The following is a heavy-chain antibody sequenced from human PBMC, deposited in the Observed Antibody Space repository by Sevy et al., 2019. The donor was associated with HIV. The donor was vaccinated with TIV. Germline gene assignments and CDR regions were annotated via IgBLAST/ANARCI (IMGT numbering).Heavy chain of an antibody. V-gene: IGHV3-23*01. D-gene: IGHD1-7*01. CDR3: AKVETTGTTNYFDY. CDR2: ISGSGGRT. CDR1: GFTFRIYA. J-gene: IGHJ4*01. Sequence: GGSLRLSCAASGFTFRIYAMTWVRQAPGKGLEWVSSISGSGGRTYHADSVKGRFTISRDNSKNTLYFQMNSLRAEDTAVYYCAKVETTGTTNYFDYWGQGTLVTVSS.